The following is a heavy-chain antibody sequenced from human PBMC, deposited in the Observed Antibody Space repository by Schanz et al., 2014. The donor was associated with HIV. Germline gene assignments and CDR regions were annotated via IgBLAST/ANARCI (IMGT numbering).Heavy chain of an antibody. D-gene: IGHD3-3*01. J-gene: IGHJ3*01. CDR2: ISGPGSAM. V-gene: IGHV3-11*01. CDR3: ARRRWGGLDV. Sequence: VHLVESGGGLVAPGGSLRLSCAASGFTFGDHYMTWIRQAPGKGLEWVAHISGPGSAMSYADSVKGRFTISRDNAKNSLFLQMNSLRAEDTAVYYCARRRWGGLDVWGQGTMVTV. CDR1: GFTFGDHY.